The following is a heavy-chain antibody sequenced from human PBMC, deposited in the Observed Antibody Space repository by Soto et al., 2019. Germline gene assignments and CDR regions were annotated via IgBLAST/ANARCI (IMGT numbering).Heavy chain of an antibody. CDR2: IYYSGST. V-gene: IGHV4-59*01. D-gene: IGHD3-3*01. Sequence: SETLSLTCTVSGGSIISYYWSWIRQPPGKGLEWIGYIYYSGSTNCNPSLKSRVTISVDTSKNQFSLKLSSVTAADTAVYYCARSGYYRSNWFXPWGQGTLVXVSS. J-gene: IGHJ5*02. CDR1: GGSIISYY. CDR3: ARSGYYRSNWFXP.